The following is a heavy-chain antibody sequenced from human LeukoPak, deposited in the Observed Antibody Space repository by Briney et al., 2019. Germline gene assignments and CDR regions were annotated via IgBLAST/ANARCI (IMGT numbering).Heavy chain of an antibody. CDR3: ARGRVGSSYYFDY. V-gene: IGHV4-31*03. CDR1: GGSISSGGYY. Sequence: SETLSLTCTVSGGSISSGGYYWSWIRQHPGKGLEWIGYIYYSGSTYYNPSLKSRVTISVDTSKNQFSLKLSSVTAADTAVYYCARGRVGSSYYFDYWGQGTLVTVSS. J-gene: IGHJ4*02. D-gene: IGHD1-26*01. CDR2: IYYSGST.